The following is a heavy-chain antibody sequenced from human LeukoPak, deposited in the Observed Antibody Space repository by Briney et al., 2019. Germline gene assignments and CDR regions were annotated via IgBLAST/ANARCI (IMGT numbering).Heavy chain of an antibody. V-gene: IGHV5-51*01. CDR1: GYSFISYW. CDR3: ARRSSSSWYYGDV. J-gene: IGHJ6*04. D-gene: IGHD6-13*01. CDR2: IYPGDSDT. Sequence: GESLKTSCKGSGYSFISYWIGWVRQMPGKGLEWMGIIYPGDSDTRYSPSFQGQVTISADKSISTAYLQWSSLKASDTAMYYCARRSSSSWYYGDVWGKGTTVTVSS.